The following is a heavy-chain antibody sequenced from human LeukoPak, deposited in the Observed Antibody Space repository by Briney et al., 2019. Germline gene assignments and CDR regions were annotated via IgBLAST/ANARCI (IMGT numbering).Heavy chain of an antibody. V-gene: IGHV3-23*01. J-gene: IGHJ4*02. CDR2: ISNSGGYT. CDR3: AKDSPERDDY. Sequence: GGSLRLSCAASGFTFSNYAMSWVRQAPGKGLKWVSAISNSGGYTYYADSVKGRFTISRDNSKNTLYLQMNSLRAEDTAVYYCAKDSPERDDYWGQGTLVTVSS. CDR1: GFTFSNYA.